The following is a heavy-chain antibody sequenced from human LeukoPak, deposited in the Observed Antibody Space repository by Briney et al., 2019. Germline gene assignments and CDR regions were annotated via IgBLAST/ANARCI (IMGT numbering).Heavy chain of an antibody. CDR2: IYTSGST. J-gene: IGHJ6*03. CDR1: GGSISSGSYY. CDR3: AKDRDWNTARESGPYYYYYMDV. V-gene: IGHV4-61*02. Sequence: PSETLSLTCTVSGGSISSGSYYWSWIRQPAGKGLEWIGRIYTSGSTNYNPSLKSRVTISVDTSKKQFSLKLSSVTAADTAVYYCAKDRDWNTARESGPYYYYYMDVWGKGTTVTISS. D-gene: IGHD5-18*01.